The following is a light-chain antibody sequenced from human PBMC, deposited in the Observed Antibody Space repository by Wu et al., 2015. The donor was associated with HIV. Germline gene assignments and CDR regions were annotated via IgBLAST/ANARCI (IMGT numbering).Light chain of an antibody. CDR1: GITI. CDR2: AAS. J-gene: IGKJ1*01. Sequence: DRVTITCGESGITIISLVSAEPGKVPKVLIYAASTLQSGAPSRFSGSGSGTDFTLTISSLQPEDVATYYCQKYNTAPWTFGQGTKVEIK. V-gene: IGKV1-27*01. CDR3: QKYNTAPWT.